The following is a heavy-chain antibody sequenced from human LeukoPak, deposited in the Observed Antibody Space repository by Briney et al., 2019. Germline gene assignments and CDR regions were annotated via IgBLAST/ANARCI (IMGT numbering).Heavy chain of an antibody. J-gene: IGHJ4*02. D-gene: IGHD3-3*01. V-gene: IGHV1-69*05. CDR3: ASGPTIFGVVANLDY. CDR2: IIPIFGTA. CDR1: GGTFSNYA. Sequence: SVKVSCKASGGTFSNYAISWVRQAPGQGLEWMGGIIPIFGTANYAQKFQGRVTITTDESTSTAYMELSSLRSEDTAVYYCASGPTIFGVVANLDYWGQGTLVTVSS.